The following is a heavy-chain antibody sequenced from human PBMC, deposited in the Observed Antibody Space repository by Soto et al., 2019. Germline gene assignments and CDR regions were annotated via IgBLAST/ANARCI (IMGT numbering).Heavy chain of an antibody. V-gene: IGHV3-30*18. CDR2: ISYDGSNK. Sequence: EASLRLSCAASGFTFSSYGMHWVRQAPGKGLEWVAVISYDGSNKYYADSVKGRFTISRDNSKNTLYLQMNSLRAEDTAVYYCAKGGRRELLGGVDYWGQGTLVTVSS. J-gene: IGHJ4*02. CDR3: AKGGRRELLGGVDY. D-gene: IGHD1-26*01. CDR1: GFTFSSYG.